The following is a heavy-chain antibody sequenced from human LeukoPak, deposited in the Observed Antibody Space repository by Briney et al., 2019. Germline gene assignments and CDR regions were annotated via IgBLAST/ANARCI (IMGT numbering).Heavy chain of an antibody. J-gene: IGHJ4*02. V-gene: IGHV4-39*01. CDR1: GGSISSSSYY. CDR3: ARGAAITMIVI. CDR2: IYYSGST. Sequence: PSETLSLTCTVSGGSISSSSYYWGWIRQPPGKGLEWIGSIYYSGSTYYNPSLKSRVTISVDTSKNQFSLKLSSVTAADTAVYYCARGAAITMIVIWGQGTLVTVSS. D-gene: IGHD3-22*01.